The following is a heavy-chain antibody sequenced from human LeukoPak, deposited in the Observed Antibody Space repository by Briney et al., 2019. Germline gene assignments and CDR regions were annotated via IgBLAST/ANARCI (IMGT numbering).Heavy chain of an antibody. J-gene: IGHJ4*02. V-gene: IGHV1-69*13. Sequence: SVKVSCKASGGTFSSYAISWVRQAPGQGLEWMGGIIPIFGTANYAQEFQGRVTITADESTSTAYMELSSLRSEDTAVYYCARDDPNYGSGSYYTFDYWGQGTLVTVSS. CDR2: IIPIFGTA. CDR1: GGTFSSYA. D-gene: IGHD3-10*01. CDR3: ARDDPNYGSGSYYTFDY.